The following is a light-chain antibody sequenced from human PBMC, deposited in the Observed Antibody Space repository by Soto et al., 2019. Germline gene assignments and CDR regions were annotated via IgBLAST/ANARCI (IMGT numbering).Light chain of an antibody. J-gene: IGKJ1*01. CDR3: QQSYSSPPT. Sequence: DIQMTQSPSSLSASVEDGVIITCRASQSISNPLNWYQQKPGKAPKLLIFAASSLQSGVPSRFSGSRSGPDFTLTISSLQPEDFATYYCQQSYSSPPTFGQGTKVDIK. CDR2: AAS. CDR1: QSISNP. V-gene: IGKV1-39*01.